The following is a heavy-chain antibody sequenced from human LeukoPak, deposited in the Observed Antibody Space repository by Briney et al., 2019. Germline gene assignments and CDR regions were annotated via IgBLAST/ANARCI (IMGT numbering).Heavy chain of an antibody. J-gene: IGHJ4*02. V-gene: IGHV3-48*01. Sequence: GGSLRLSCGASGFTFSTYSMNWVRQAPGKGLEWISYISGSGDSVYYADSVKGRFTISRDNAKNSLYLQMSSLRAEDTAVYFCAYRFDYWGQGTLVTVSS. CDR3: AYRFDY. CDR2: ISGSGDSV. CDR1: GFTFSTYS. D-gene: IGHD1-14*01.